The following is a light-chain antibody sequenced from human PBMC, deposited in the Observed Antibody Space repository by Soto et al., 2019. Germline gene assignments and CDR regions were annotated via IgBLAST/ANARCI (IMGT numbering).Light chain of an antibody. J-gene: IGKJ1*01. V-gene: IGKV1-27*01. CDR2: AAS. CDR3: QKYNSALWT. Sequence: DIPMTQSPSSLSASVGDRVTITCWASQGISNYLAWYQQKPGKVPKLLIYAASTLQSGVPSRFSGSGSGTDFTLTISSLQPEDVATYYCQKYNSALWTFGQGTKVEIK. CDR1: QGISNY.